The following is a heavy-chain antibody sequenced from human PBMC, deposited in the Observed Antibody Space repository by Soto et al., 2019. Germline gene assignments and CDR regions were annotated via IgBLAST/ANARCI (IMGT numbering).Heavy chain of an antibody. CDR1: GGSISSSSYY. V-gene: IGHV4-39*01. CDR2: IYYSGST. D-gene: IGHD3-3*01. J-gene: IGHJ5*02. Sequence: SETLSLTCTVSGGSISSSSYYWGWIRQPPGKGLEWIGSIYYSGSTYYNPSLKSRVTISVDTSKNQFSLKLSSVTAADTAVYYCARLGDGMSVLRFLEWPLNWFDPWGQGTLVTVSS. CDR3: ARLGDGMSVLRFLEWPLNWFDP.